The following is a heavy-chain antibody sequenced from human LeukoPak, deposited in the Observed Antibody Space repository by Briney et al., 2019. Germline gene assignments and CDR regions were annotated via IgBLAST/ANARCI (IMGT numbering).Heavy chain of an antibody. Sequence: ASVKVSCKASGYTFTGYYMHWVRQAPGQGLEWMGWINPNSGGTNYAQKFQGRVTMTWDTSISTAYMELSRLRSDDTAVYYCASRPYSGSYPGSDYWGQGTLVTVSS. D-gene: IGHD1-26*01. CDR2: INPNSGGT. CDR1: GYTFTGYY. CDR3: ASRPYSGSYPGSDY. J-gene: IGHJ4*02. V-gene: IGHV1-2*02.